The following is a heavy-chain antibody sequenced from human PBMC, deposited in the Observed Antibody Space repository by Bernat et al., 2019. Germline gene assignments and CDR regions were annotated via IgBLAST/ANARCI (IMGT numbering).Heavy chain of an antibody. D-gene: IGHD2-15*01. V-gene: IGHV3-23*04. CDR1: GFTFSSYA. Sequence: EVQLVESGGGLIQPGGSLRLSCAASGFTFSSYAMSWVRQAPGKGLEWVSTISGSGSSTYYADSVKGRFTISRDNSKNTLYLQMNSLRADDTAVYYCAKHLSGGSMRGFDYSGQGTLVTVSS. CDR3: AKHLSGGSMRGFDY. CDR2: ISGSGSST. J-gene: IGHJ4*02.